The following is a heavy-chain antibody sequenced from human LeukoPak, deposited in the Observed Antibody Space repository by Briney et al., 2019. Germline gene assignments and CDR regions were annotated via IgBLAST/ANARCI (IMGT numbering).Heavy chain of an antibody. CDR3: ARPISSQGYFGVVID. D-gene: IGHD3-3*01. V-gene: IGHV4-38-2*01. J-gene: IGHJ4*02. Sequence: PSETLSLTCAVSGYSISSASYWGWIRQPPGKGLEWIGNIYHSGSPYYNPSLKSRVTVSVDTSKNQFSLKLSSVTAADTAVYYCARPISSQGYFGVVIDWGQGTLVTVSS. CDR2: IYHSGSP. CDR1: GYSISSASY.